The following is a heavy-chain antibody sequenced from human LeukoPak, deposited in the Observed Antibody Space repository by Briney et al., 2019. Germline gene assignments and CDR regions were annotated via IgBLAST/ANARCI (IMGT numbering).Heavy chain of an antibody. CDR3: ARDHRGAFDY. CDR2: ISGSGGNT. D-gene: IGHD3-16*01. CDR1: GFTYSNYA. J-gene: IGHJ4*02. Sequence: PGGSLRLSCAASGFTYSNYAMNWVRQAPGKGLEWVSSISGSGGNTHYADSVKGRFTISRDNAKNSLYLQMNSLRAEDTAVYYCARDHRGAFDYWGQGTLVTVSS. V-gene: IGHV3-23*01.